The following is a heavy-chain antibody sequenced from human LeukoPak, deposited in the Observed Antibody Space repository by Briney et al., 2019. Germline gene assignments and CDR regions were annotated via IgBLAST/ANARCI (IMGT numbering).Heavy chain of an antibody. D-gene: IGHD1-26*01. V-gene: IGHV4-4*07. J-gene: IGHJ5*02. CDR3: ARDLYSGSYYVRRGFNWFDP. CDR2: IYTSGST. CDR1: GGSISSYY. Sequence: SETLSLTCTVSGGSISSYYWSWIRQPAGKGLELIGRIYTSGSTNYNPSLKSRVTMSVDTSKNQFSLKLSSVTAADTAVYYCARDLYSGSYYVRRGFNWFDPWGQGTLVTVSS.